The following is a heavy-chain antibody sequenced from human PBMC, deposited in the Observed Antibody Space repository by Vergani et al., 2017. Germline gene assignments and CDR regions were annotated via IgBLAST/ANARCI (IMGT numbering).Heavy chain of an antibody. D-gene: IGHD3-22*01. Sequence: EVQLVQSGAEVKKPGESLKISCQISGYSFTNYWIGWVRQMPGKGLEWMGIIHPADSDTRYSPSFQGQVTISVDKSISTAYLQRSSLRASDSAMYYCARLYGRDSSGSKYFDYWSGGALVAVCS. V-gene: IGHV5-51*01. CDR1: GYSFTNYW. CDR2: IHPADSDT. J-gene: IGHJ4*02. CDR3: ARLYGRDSSGSKYFDY.